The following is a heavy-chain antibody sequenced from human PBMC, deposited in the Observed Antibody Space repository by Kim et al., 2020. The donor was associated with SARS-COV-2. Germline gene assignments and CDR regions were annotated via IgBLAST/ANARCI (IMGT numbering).Heavy chain of an antibody. CDR3: ARWALYTHDILTGGGLPSPEDV. CDR2: SYYSGST. D-gene: IGHD3-9*01. CDR1: GGTISSSSYY. Sequence: SETLSLTCTFSGGTISSSSYYWGWIRQRPGKGLEWIGSSYYSGSTYYNPSLKSRVTIAVDTSKNQFSLKLSSVTAADTAVYYCARWALYTHDILTGGGLPSPEDVWGQGTTVTFPS. J-gene: IGHJ6*02. V-gene: IGHV4-39*01.